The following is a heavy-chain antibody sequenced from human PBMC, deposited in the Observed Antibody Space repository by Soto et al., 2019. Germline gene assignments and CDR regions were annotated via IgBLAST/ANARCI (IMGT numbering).Heavy chain of an antibody. V-gene: IGHV3-33*01. Sequence: QVQLVESGGGVVQPGRSLRLSCAASGFTFSSYGMHWVRQAPGKGLEWVAVIWYDGSNKYYADSVKGRFTISRDNSKNTLYLQMNSLRAEDTAVYYCASTHCSGGSCYSSFDYWGQGTLVTVSS. CDR3: ASTHCSGGSCYSSFDY. D-gene: IGHD2-15*01. CDR1: GFTFSSYG. J-gene: IGHJ4*02. CDR2: IWYDGSNK.